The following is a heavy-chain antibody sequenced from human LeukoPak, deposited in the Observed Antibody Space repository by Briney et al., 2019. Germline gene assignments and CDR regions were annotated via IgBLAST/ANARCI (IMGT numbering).Heavy chain of an antibody. CDR3: ARGYSSGFGN. J-gene: IGHJ4*02. CDR1: GYTFTGYY. CDR2: INPNSGRT. V-gene: IGHV1-2*02. D-gene: IGHD6-19*01. Sequence: ASVKVSCKASGYTFTGYYMHWVRQAPGQGLEWTGWINPNSGRTSYARKFQGRVTVTSDTSPSTVYMDLSSLGSEDTAVYYCARGYSSGFGNWGQGTLVTVSS.